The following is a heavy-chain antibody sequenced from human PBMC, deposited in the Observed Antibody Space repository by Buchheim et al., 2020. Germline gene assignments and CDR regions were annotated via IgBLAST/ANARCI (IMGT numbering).Heavy chain of an antibody. CDR3: ARGRIAARRFYFDY. Sequence: QLQLQESGSGLVKPSQTLSLTCAVSGGSISSGGYSWSWIRQPPGKGLEWIGEINHSGSTNYNPSLKSRVTISVDTSKNQFSLKLSSVTAADTAVYYCARGRIAARRFYFDYWGQGTL. V-gene: IGHV4-30-2*01. J-gene: IGHJ4*02. D-gene: IGHD6-6*01. CDR2: INHSGST. CDR1: GGSISSGGYS.